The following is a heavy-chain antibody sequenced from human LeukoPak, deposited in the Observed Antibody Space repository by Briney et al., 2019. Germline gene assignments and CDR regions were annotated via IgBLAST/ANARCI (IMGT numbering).Heavy chain of an antibody. J-gene: IGHJ5*02. CDR1: GGSITTSSFY. CDR2: FYYTGDT. V-gene: IGHV4-39*01. Sequence: SETLSLTCNVSGGSITTSSFYWGWIRQTPGKGLEWIGSFYYTGDTYYNRSLKSRATIAVDTSKDQFFLALSSVTAADTAVYYCVRAVGAVAGPGDWFDPWGPGTLVTVSS. CDR3: VRAVGAVAGPGDWFDP. D-gene: IGHD6-19*01.